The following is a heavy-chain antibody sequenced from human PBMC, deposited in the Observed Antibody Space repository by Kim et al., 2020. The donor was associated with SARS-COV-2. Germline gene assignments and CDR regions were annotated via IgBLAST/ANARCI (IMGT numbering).Heavy chain of an antibody. CDR2: VNHSGIT. Sequence: SETLSLTCAVYGGSFSAYSWIWIRQAPGKGLEWIGEVNHSGITKYHPSLKSRVTMSVDTSKNQFSLKLPSVTAADTAVFYCARGRAGVVPSPILGLGPYYYYYAMDVWGQGTTVTVS. J-gene: IGHJ6*02. CDR1: GGSFSAYS. V-gene: IGHV4-34*01. D-gene: IGHD3-3*01. CDR3: ARGRAGVVPSPILGLGPYYYYYAMDV.